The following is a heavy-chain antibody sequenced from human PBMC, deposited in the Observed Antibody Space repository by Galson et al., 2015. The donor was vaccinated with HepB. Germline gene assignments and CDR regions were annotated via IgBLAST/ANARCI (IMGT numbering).Heavy chain of an antibody. D-gene: IGHD6-13*01. CDR3: ARDSKGGSSSWYPRDNWFDP. V-gene: IGHV3-48*02. CDR2: ISSSSSTI. J-gene: IGHJ5*02. Sequence: SLRLSCAASGFTFSSYSMNWVRQAPGKGLEWVSYISSSSSTIYYADSVKGRFTISRDNAKNSLYLQMNSLRDEDTAVYYCARDSKGGSSSWYPRDNWFDPWGQGTLVTVSS. CDR1: GFTFSSYS.